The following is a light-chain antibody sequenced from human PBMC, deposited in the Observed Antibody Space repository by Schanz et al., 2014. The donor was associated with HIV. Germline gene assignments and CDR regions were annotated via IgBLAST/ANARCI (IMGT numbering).Light chain of an antibody. Sequence: QSSLTQPASVSGSPGQSITISCTGTSSDVGSYNLVSWYQQYPGKVPKLMIYEVNKRPSGVSNRFSGSKSGNTASLTISGLQAEDEADYFCCSYAGRSAPVVFGGGTKVTVL. CDR2: EVN. CDR1: SSDVGSYNL. V-gene: IGLV2-23*02. CDR3: CSYAGRSAPVV. J-gene: IGLJ2*01.